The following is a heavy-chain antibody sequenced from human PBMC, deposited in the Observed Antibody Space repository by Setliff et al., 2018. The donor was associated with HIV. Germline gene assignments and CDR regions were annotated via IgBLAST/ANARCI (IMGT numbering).Heavy chain of an antibody. CDR3: ARTVRREFRTNVGDHYYFYMDV. CDR1: GGSISSGGYY. J-gene: IGHJ6*03. CDR2: ISASGTT. Sequence: LSLTCTVSGGSISSGGYYWSWIRQPAGKGLEWIGRISASGTTNYNPSLKGRVTISVDTSKNQFSLKLSSVTATDTAVYYCARTVRREFRTNVGDHYYFYMDVWGKGTTVTVSS. V-gene: IGHV4-61*02. D-gene: IGHD3-3*01.